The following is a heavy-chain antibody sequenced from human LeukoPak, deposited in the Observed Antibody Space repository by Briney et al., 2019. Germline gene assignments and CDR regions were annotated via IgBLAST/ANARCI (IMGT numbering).Heavy chain of an antibody. Sequence: PSETLSLTCSVSGASISSGSNYWGWIRQPPGKTLEWIGSIYSSGSTYYNPSLKSRVIIIIDTPKNHFSLTLSSVTAADTAVYYCATNPTESMIVVVITGAFDIWGQGTMVTVSS. CDR1: GASISSGSNY. J-gene: IGHJ3*02. D-gene: IGHD3-22*01. V-gene: IGHV4-39*07. CDR2: IYSSGST. CDR3: ATNPTESMIVVVITGAFDI.